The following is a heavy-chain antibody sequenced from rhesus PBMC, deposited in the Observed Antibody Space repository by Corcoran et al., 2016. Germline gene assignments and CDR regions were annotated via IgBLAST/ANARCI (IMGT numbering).Heavy chain of an antibody. CDR1: GGSISSTY. Sequence: QVQLQESGPGLVKPSETLSLTCAVSGGSISSTYWSWIRQPPGKGLEWIGRCYKGGWNPDYHPSLKSRVTISTDTSKNQFSLKLNSVTAADTAVYYCARNWDYWGQGVLVTVSS. J-gene: IGHJ4*01. CDR3: ARNWDY. CDR2: CYKGGWNP. V-gene: IGHV4-160*01.